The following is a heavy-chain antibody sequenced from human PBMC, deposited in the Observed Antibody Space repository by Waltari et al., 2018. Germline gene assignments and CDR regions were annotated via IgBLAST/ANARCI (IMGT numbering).Heavy chain of an antibody. Sequence: QVQLVQSGAEVKKPGASVKVSCKASGYTFTSYAMHWVRQAPGQRLEWMGWINAGNGNTKYSQKFQGRVTITRDTSASTAYMELSSLRSEDTAVYYCARERDDFGGLGFSMDVWGQGTTVTVSS. D-gene: IGHD3-3*01. CDR1: GYTFTSYA. CDR2: INAGNGNT. CDR3: ARERDDFGGLGFSMDV. J-gene: IGHJ6*02. V-gene: IGHV1-3*01.